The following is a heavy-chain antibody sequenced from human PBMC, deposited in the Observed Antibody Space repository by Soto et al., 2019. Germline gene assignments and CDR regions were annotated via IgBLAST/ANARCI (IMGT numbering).Heavy chain of an antibody. CDR3: AREDSYDSSGYYTLSVFDY. Sequence: GASVKVSCKASGYTFTSYGISWVRQAPGQGLEWMGWISAYNGNTNYAQKLQGRVTMTTDTSTSTAYMELRSLRSDDTAVYYCAREDSYDSSGYYTLSVFDYCGQGTLVTLSS. V-gene: IGHV1-18*04. D-gene: IGHD3-22*01. CDR2: ISAYNGNT. J-gene: IGHJ4*02. CDR1: GYTFTSYG.